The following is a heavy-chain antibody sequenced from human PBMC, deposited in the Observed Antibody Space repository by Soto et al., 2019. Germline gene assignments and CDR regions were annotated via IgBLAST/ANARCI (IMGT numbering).Heavy chain of an antibody. CDR3: SRGQRAAIGDYCYHGMDV. CDR2: IRSRANNYAT. J-gene: IGHJ6*02. V-gene: IGHV3-73*01. Sequence: GGSLRLSCAASGFIFSGAPIHWVRQASGKGLDWVGLIRSRANNYATSFAASVKGRFIFSGDDSKNMAYLQMNTLKTEDTAVYYCSRGQRAAIGDYCYHGMDVWGQGTTVTVSS. D-gene: IGHD2-2*02. CDR1: GFIFSGAP.